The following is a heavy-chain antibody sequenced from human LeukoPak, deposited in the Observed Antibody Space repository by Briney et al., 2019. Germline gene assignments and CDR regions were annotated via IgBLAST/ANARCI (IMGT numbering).Heavy chain of an antibody. V-gene: IGHV4-39*07. J-gene: IGHJ3*02. CDR3: ARGTGNYDFWSGYFVDAFDI. CDR2: IFYSGST. Sequence: SETLSLTCTVSSGSISTSNYYWGWVRQPPGKALEWIGNIFYSGSTYYSPSLESRVTISLDTSRNQFSLKLNSVTAADTAVYYCARGTGNYDFWSGYFVDAFDIWGQGTMVTVSS. D-gene: IGHD3-3*01. CDR1: SGSISTSNYY.